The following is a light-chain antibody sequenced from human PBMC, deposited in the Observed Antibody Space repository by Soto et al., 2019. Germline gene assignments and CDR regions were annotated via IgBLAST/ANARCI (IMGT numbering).Light chain of an antibody. J-gene: IGLJ1*01. CDR2: DVS. V-gene: IGLV2-14*01. Sequence: QSVLTQAASGSGFPGQSISISCTGTSSDVGGYNYVSWYQQHPGKAPKLMIYDVSNRPSGVSNRFSGSKSGNTASLTISGLQAEDEADYYCSSYTSSSTYVFGTGTKVTVL. CDR1: SSDVGGYNY. CDR3: SSYTSSSTYV.